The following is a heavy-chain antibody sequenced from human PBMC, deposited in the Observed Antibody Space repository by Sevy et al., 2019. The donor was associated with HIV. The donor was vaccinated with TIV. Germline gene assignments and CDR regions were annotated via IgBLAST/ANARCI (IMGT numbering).Heavy chain of an antibody. CDR3: ARDSYYGSGSYSTYLYYYYGMDV. CDR2: ISAYNGNT. V-gene: IGHV1-18*01. J-gene: IGHJ6*02. Sequence: ASVKVSCKASGYTFTSYGISWVRQAPGQGLEWMGWISAYNGNTNYAQKHQGRVTMTTDTSTSTAYMELRSLRSDDTAVYYCARDSYYGSGSYSTYLYYYYGMDVWGQGTTVTVSS. CDR1: GYTFTSYG. D-gene: IGHD3-10*01.